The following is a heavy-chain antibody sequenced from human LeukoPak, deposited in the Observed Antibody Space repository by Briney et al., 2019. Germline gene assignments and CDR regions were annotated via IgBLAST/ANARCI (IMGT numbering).Heavy chain of an antibody. CDR1: GSTFSSYA. V-gene: IGHV1-69*04. CDR3: ARGGRAMITFGGVIVINY. J-gene: IGHJ4*02. D-gene: IGHD3-16*02. CDR2: IIPILGIA. Sequence: SAKVSCKASGSTFSSYAISWVRQAPGQGLEWMGRIIPILGIANYAQKFQGRVTITADKSTSTAYMELSSLRSEDTAVYYCARGGRAMITFGGVIVINYWGQGTLVTVSS.